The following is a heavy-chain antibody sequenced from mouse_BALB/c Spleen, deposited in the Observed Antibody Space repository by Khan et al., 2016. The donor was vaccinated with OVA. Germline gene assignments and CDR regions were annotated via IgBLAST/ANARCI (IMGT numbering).Heavy chain of an antibody. D-gene: IGHD1-3*01. CDR1: GDSITSGF. CDR3: ARSTYKCAFAY. J-gene: IGHJ3*01. Sequence: EVQLQESGPSLVQPSQTLSLTCSVTGDSITSGFWSWVRKFPGNKLEYMGYMIYSGYTYYNPSLKGRFSITRHTSKNQSYLQLNSVTTEDTATYYCARSTYKCAFAYWGQGALVTVSA. CDR2: MIYSGYT. V-gene: IGHV3-8*02.